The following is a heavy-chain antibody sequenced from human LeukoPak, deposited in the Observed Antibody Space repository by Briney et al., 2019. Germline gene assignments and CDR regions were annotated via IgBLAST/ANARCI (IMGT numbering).Heavy chain of an antibody. J-gene: IGHJ4*02. CDR3: ARTQTGEFDY. CDR2: IKSDGSFT. Sequence: GGSLRLSCAASGFTFSRYWMHWVRQAPGKGLVWVSRIKSDGSFTSYADSVKGRFTISRDNAKNTLYLQMNSLRAEDTAVYYCARTQTGEFDYWGQGTLVTVSS. CDR1: GFTFSRYW. V-gene: IGHV3-74*01. D-gene: IGHD3-16*01.